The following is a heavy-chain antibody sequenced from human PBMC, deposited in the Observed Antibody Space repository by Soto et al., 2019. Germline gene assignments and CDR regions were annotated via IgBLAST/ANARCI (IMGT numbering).Heavy chain of an antibody. Sequence: QVQLQESGPGLVKPSETLSLTCTVSGGSISTYYWSWIRQPPGKGLEWIGHIYYSGSTNYNPSLQSRDTIAVDTSKNQFTLKLTPVTTADTAVYYCARTKHYSGSGGYYVDYWGQGTLVTVSS. CDR3: ARTKHYSGSGGYYVDY. CDR1: GGSISTYY. D-gene: IGHD3-10*01. V-gene: IGHV4-59*01. CDR2: IYYSGST. J-gene: IGHJ4*02.